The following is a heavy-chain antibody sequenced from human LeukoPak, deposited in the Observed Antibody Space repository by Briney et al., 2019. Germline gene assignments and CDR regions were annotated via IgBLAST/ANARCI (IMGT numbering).Heavy chain of an antibody. J-gene: IGHJ3*02. CDR2: IYYSGST. CDR1: GGSISSYY. CDR3: ARWELDAFDI. D-gene: IGHD1-26*01. V-gene: IGHV4-59*01. Sequence: SETLSLTCTVSGGSISSYYWSWIRQPPGKGLEWIGYIYYSGSTNYNPSLKSRVTISVDTSKSQFSLKLSSVTAADTAVYYCARWELDAFDIWGQGTMVTVSS.